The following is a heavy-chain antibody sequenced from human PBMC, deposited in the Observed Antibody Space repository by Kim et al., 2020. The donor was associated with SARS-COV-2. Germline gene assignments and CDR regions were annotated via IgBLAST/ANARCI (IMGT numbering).Heavy chain of an antibody. V-gene: IGHV3-30*01. D-gene: IGHD5-12*01. Sequence: SGEARLTIPRDNSKNTLYLQMNSVRAEEPAVYYCARVGGGWGIVAYYFDYWGQGTLVTVSS. J-gene: IGHJ4*02. CDR3: ARVGGGWGIVAYYFDY.